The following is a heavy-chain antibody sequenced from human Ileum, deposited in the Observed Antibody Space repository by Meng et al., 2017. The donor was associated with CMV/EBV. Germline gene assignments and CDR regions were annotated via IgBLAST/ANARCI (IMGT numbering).Heavy chain of an antibody. D-gene: IGHD3-22*01. Sequence: SETLSLTCAVSGYSISSDYYWGWIRQPPGKGLEWIGSIYHSGSTSYNPSLKSRVTISVDTSKNQFSLKLSSVTAADTAVYYCARLGQGSSGYLDWFDPWGQGTLVTVSS. CDR2: IYHSGST. CDR1: GYSISSDYY. J-gene: IGHJ5*02. CDR3: ARLGQGSSGYLDWFDP. V-gene: IGHV4-38-2*01.